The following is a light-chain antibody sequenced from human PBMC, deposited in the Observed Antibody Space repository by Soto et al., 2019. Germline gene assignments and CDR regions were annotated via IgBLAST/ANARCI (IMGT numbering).Light chain of an antibody. Sequence: EIVMTQSPATLSVSPGERVTLSCRASQFIGNSLDWYQQKPGQAPRLLIYGASTRATGFPARFSGSGSGTEFTLTISNLQSEDFAVYYCQQYNRWPRTFGHGTKVDIK. J-gene: IGKJ1*01. CDR2: GAS. CDR1: QFIGNS. CDR3: QQYNRWPRT. V-gene: IGKV3-15*01.